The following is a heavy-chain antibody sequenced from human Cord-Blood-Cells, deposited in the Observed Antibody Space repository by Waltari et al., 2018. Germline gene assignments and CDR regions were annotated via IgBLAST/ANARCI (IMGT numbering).Heavy chain of an antibody. D-gene: IGHD2-2*01. CDR1: GGSISSYY. V-gene: IGHV4-4*07. CDR3: AREVVPAAPKTYYYYYYMDV. CDR2: IYTSGST. Sequence: QVQLQESGPGLVKPSETLSLTCTVSGGSISSYYWSWIRQPAGKGLEWIGRIYTSGSTNYNPSLKSRVTMSVDTSKNQFSLKLSSVTAADTAVYYCAREVVPAAPKTYYYYYYMDVWGKGTTVTVSS. J-gene: IGHJ6*03.